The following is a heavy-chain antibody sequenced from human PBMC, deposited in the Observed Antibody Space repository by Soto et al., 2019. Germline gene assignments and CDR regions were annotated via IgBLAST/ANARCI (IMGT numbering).Heavy chain of an antibody. CDR2: ISYDGSQK. J-gene: IGHJ6*02. CDR3: AKSLEERLRHYGMDV. D-gene: IGHD1-26*01. V-gene: IGHV3-30*18. Sequence: GGSLRLSCAASGFTFSSYGIHWVRQAPGKGLEWVAVISYDGSQKFYADSVRGRFTISRDNSKNTLHLQMNSLRHEDTAVYYCAKSLEERLRHYGMDVWGQGTTVTVSS. CDR1: GFTFSSYG.